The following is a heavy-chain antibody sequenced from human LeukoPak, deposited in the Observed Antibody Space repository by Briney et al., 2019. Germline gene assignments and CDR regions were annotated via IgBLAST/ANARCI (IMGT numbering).Heavy chain of an antibody. D-gene: IGHD4-11*01. CDR3: AKEGTVTHNWFDP. V-gene: IGHV3-21*04. Sequence: GGSLRLSCAAFGFTFSSYSMNWVRQAPGKGLEWVSSISSSSSYIYYADSVKGRFTISRDNAKNSLYLQMNSLRAEDTALYYCAKEGTVTHNWFDPWGQGTLVTVSS. CDR2: ISSSSSYI. CDR1: GFTFSSYS. J-gene: IGHJ5*02.